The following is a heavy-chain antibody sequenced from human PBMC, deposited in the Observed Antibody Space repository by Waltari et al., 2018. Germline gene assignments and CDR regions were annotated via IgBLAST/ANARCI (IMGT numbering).Heavy chain of an antibody. Sequence: EVQLVESGGDLVQPGGSLRLSCVASGFTLRAYWMYWFRQAPGKGLVWVSRINGAGSDTSYADSVKGRFTISRDNAKNTLFLQMNSLTAEDTAVYYCARVLERSAYPDEYFNHWGQGTLVSVSP. D-gene: IGHD3-16*01. CDR2: INGAGSDT. J-gene: IGHJ1*01. V-gene: IGHV3-74*01. CDR1: GFTLRAYW. CDR3: ARVLERSAYPDEYFNH.